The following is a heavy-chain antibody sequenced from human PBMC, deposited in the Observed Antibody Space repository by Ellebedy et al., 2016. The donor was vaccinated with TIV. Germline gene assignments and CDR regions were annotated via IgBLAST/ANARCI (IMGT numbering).Heavy chain of an antibody. Sequence: SETLSLXXAVYGGSFSGYYWSWIRKPPGKGLEWIGEINHSGSTNYNPSLKSRVTISVDTSKNQFSLKLSSVTAADTAVYYCARGRITMVRGAGAWFNPWGQGTLVTVSS. V-gene: IGHV4-34*01. CDR2: INHSGST. CDR1: GGSFSGYY. D-gene: IGHD3-10*01. CDR3: ARGRITMVRGAGAWFNP. J-gene: IGHJ5*02.